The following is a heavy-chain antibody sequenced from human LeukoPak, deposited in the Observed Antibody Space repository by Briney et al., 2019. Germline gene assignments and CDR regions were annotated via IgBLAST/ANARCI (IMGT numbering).Heavy chain of an antibody. J-gene: IGHJ5*02. CDR2: INTDGSTT. Sequence: PGGSLRLSCAASGFTFSTYWMHWVRQTPGKGLVWVSRINTDGSTTVYADSVRGRFTISRDNAKNTLYLQTNSLRVEDTAVYYCVRLVGASWGQGTLVTVSS. CDR1: GFTFSTYW. CDR3: VRLVGAS. D-gene: IGHD1-26*01. V-gene: IGHV3-74*01.